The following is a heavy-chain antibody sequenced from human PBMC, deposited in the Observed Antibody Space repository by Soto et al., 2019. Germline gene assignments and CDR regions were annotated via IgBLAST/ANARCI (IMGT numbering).Heavy chain of an antibody. Sequence: GGSLRLSCAASGFTFSSYGMHWVRQAPGKGLEWVAVIWYDGSNKYYTDSVKGRFTISRDNSKNTLYLQMNSLRAEDTAVYYCARGSYYDSSGSYWVFAYWGQGTLVTGSA. CDR1: GFTFSSYG. CDR2: IWYDGSNK. V-gene: IGHV3-33*01. J-gene: IGHJ4*02. D-gene: IGHD3-22*01. CDR3: ARGSYYDSSGSYWVFAY.